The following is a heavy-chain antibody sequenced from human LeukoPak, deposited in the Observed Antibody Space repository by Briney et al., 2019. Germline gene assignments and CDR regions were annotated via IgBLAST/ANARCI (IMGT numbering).Heavy chain of an antibody. CDR1: GFTFSSYA. V-gene: IGHV3-30-3*01. CDR3: ARDLARKSYYYGSGGYSHYFDY. Sequence: PGGSLRLSCAASGFTFSSYAMHWVRQTPGKGLEWVAVISYDGSNKYYADSVKGRFTISRDNSKNTLYLQMNSLRAEDTAVYYCARDLARKSYYYGSGGYSHYFDYWGQGTLVTVSS. D-gene: IGHD3-10*01. CDR2: ISYDGSNK. J-gene: IGHJ4*02.